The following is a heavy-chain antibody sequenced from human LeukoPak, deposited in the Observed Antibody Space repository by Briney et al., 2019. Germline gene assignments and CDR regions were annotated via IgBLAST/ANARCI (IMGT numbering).Heavy chain of an antibody. J-gene: IGHJ4*02. CDR3: ASTMVVVPAANFDY. CDR1: GYSISSGYY. Sequence: SETLSLTCAVSGYSISSGYYWGWIRQPPGKGLEWIESIYHSGSTYYNPSLKSRVTISVDTSKNQFSLKLSSVTAADTAVYYCASTMVVVPAANFDYWGQGTLVTVSS. CDR2: IYHSGST. V-gene: IGHV4-38-2*01. D-gene: IGHD2-2*01.